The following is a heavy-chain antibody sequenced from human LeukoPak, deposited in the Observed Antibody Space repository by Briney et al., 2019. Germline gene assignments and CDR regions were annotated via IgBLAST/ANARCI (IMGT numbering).Heavy chain of an antibody. V-gene: IGHV1-2*02. Sequence: GAXVKVSCKASGYTFTGYYMHWVRQAPGQGVEGIGWINPNSGGTTYPQKFQGRVTMTRDTSISTAYMELSRLRSDDTAVYYCARDLVGALSGDYWGQGTLVTVSS. J-gene: IGHJ4*02. D-gene: IGHD1-26*01. CDR3: ARDLVGALSGDY. CDR1: GYTFTGYY. CDR2: INPNSGGT.